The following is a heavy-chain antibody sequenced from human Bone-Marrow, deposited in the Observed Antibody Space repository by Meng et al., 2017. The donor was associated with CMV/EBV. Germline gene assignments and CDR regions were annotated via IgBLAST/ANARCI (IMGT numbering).Heavy chain of an antibody. V-gene: IGHV3-15*01. J-gene: IGHJ4*02. CDR1: GRSITNAV. CDR3: TDMGR. CDR2: IRSKTDGGVT. Sequence: SLERSCTASGRSITNAVMAWVRKALGKGLEWVGRIRSKTDGGVTECAAPVKGRFTISRVDSTNTLYLQINRLKTEDTGMYFCTDMGRWGQGTLVTVSS.